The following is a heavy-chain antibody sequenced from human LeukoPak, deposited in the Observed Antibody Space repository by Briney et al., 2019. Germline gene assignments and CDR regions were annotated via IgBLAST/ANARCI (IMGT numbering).Heavy chain of an antibody. CDR1: TFTFSTYA. CDR3: AKGVDCSTTTCYTPSYYYMDV. J-gene: IGHJ6*03. D-gene: IGHD2-2*01. Sequence: GGSLRLSCAASTFTFSTYAMTWVRQAPGKGLEWVSAISTSGGGTYYADSVRGRFTISRDNSKNTLYLRMSSLRAEDTAVYYCAKGVDCSTTTCYTPSYYYMDVWGKGTTVTVSS. CDR2: ISTSGGGT. V-gene: IGHV3-23*01.